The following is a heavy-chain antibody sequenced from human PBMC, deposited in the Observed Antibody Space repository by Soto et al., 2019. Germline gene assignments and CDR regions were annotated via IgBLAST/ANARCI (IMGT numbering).Heavy chain of an antibody. CDR3: ARVRDGTVTAHFDY. CDR2: IYYSGST. CDR1: GGSISSGDYY. J-gene: IGHJ4*02. D-gene: IGHD2-21*02. V-gene: IGHV4-30-4*01. Sequence: SETLSLTCTVSGGSISSGDYYWSWIRQPPGKGLEWIGYIYYSGSTYYNPSLKSRVTISVDTSKNQFSLKLSSVTAADTAVYYCARVRDGTVTAHFDYWGQGTLVTVSS.